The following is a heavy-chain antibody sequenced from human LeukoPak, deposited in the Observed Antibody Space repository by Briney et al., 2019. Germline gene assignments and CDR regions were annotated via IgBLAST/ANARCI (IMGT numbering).Heavy chain of an antibody. CDR1: GGTFSSYA. J-gene: IGHJ6*03. CDR3: ARVRQQLSRKYYYYYYMDV. Sequence: SVKVSCKASGGTFSSYAISWVRQAPGQGLEWMGGIIPIFGTANYAQKFQGRVTITADKSTSTAYMELSSLRSEDTAVYYCARVRQQLSRKYYYYYYMDVWGKGTTVTVSS. CDR2: IIPIFGTA. V-gene: IGHV1-69*06. D-gene: IGHD6-13*01.